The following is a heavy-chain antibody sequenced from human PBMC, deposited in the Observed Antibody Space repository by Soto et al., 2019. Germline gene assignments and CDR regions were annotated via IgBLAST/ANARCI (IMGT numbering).Heavy chain of an antibody. J-gene: IGHJ4*02. D-gene: IGHD2-15*01. V-gene: IGHV4-31*03. CDR2: IHYRGTT. Sequence: QVQLQESGPGLVKPSQTLSLTCTVSGGSINSPGYWGWVRQYPEKGLQWIGYIHYRGTTYYNPSLRSRVTISVDTLKNQFSLNLNSVTAADTAVYYCEGLVVMEAAQFDNWGQGTLVTVSS. CDR3: EGLVVMEAAQFDN. CDR1: GGSINSPGY.